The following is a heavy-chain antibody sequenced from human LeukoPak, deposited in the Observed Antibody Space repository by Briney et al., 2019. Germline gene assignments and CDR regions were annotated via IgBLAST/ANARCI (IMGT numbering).Heavy chain of an antibody. V-gene: IGHV3-48*03. D-gene: IGHD3-10*02. CDR2: ISSSGSTI. Sequence: GGSLRLSCVASGFTFSSYEMNWVRQAPGEGLEGVSYISSSGSTIYYADSVKGRFTISRDNAKNSLYLQMNSLRAEDTAVYYCAELGITMIGGVWGKGTTVTISS. J-gene: IGHJ6*04. CDR1: GFTFSSYE. CDR3: AELGITMIGGV.